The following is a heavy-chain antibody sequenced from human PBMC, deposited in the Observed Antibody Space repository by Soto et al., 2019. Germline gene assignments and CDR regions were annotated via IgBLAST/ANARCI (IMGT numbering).Heavy chain of an antibody. V-gene: IGHV3-48*01. CDR3: ARDQGMATITCFDY. D-gene: IGHD5-12*01. Sequence: PGGSLRLSCVASGFTFSSYSMVWVRQAPGKGLEWVSYIFTTGTTIYYADSVKGRFTISRDNAKNSLYLQMNSLRAEDTAVYYCARDQGMATITCFDYWGQGTLVTVSS. CDR1: GFTFSSYS. CDR2: IFTTGTTI. J-gene: IGHJ4*02.